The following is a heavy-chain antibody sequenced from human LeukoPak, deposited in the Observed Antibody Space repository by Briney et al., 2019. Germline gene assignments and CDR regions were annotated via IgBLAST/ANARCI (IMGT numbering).Heavy chain of an antibody. CDR2: ISYDGSNK. V-gene: IGHV3-30*19. CDR1: GFTFSIYG. CDR3: ADTTVTGD. D-gene: IGHD4-17*01. Sequence: PGGSLRLSCAASGFTFSIYGMHWVRQAPGKGLEWVAVISYDGSNKYYADSVKGRFTISRDNSKNTLYLQMNSLRAEDTAVYYCADTTVTGDWGQGTLVTVSS. J-gene: IGHJ4*02.